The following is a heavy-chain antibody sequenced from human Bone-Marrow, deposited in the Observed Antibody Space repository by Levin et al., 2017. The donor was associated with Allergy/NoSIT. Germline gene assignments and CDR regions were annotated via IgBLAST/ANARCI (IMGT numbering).Heavy chain of an antibody. V-gene: IGHV3-30-3*01. CDR2: ISHEGGTK. Sequence: PGGSLRLSCAASGFTFSHYALNWVRQAPGKGLEWVALISHEGGTKFYADSVRGRFTISRDDSKKTLYLEMNNLRPNDTAFYYCARDRWTYYYGSGGNRELTENWFDPWGQGTLVTVSS. J-gene: IGHJ5*02. D-gene: IGHD3-10*01. CDR3: ARDRWTYYYGSGGNRELTENWFDP. CDR1: GFTFSHYA.